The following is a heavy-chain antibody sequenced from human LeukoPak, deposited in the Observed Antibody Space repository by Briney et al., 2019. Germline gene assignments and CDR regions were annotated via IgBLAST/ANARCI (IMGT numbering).Heavy chain of an antibody. CDR1: GFTFSSHD. J-gene: IGHJ4*02. D-gene: IGHD2-15*01. Sequence: GGSLRLSCAASGFTFSSHDMSWVRQAPGKGLEWVSAISNNGGYTYYADSVQGRFTISRDNSKSTLCLQMNSLRAEDTAVYYCAKQLGYCSDGSCYFPYWGQGTLVTVSS. V-gene: IGHV3-23*01. CDR2: ISNNGGYT. CDR3: AKQLGYCSDGSCYFPY.